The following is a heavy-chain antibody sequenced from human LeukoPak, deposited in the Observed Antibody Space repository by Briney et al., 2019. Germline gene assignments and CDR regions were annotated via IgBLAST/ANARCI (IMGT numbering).Heavy chain of an antibody. J-gene: IGHJ6*03. V-gene: IGHV3-30*02. Sequence: PGGSLRLSCAASGFTFSSYGMHWVRQAPGKGLEWVAFIRYDGSNKYYADSVNGRFTISRDNAKNSLYVQMNSLRAEDTAVYYCARDYPPLSILAAAGKGPYYYYMDVWGKGTTVTVSS. CDR2: IRYDGSNK. CDR1: GFTFSSYG. CDR3: ARDYPPLSILAAAGKGPYYYYMDV. D-gene: IGHD6-13*01.